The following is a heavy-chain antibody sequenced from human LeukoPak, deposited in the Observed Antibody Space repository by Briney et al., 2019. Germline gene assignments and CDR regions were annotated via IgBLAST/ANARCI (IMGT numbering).Heavy chain of an antibody. CDR1: GFTFSSYW. Sequence: GGSLRLSCAASGFTFSSYWMHWVRHGPGKGLVWVSRINTDGSSTSYADSVKGRFTISRDNAKNTLYLQMNSLRAEDTAVYYCARVRGYCSSTSCSNWFDPWGQGTLVTVSS. D-gene: IGHD2-2*01. V-gene: IGHV3-74*01. CDR3: ARVRGYCSSTSCSNWFDP. CDR2: INTDGSST. J-gene: IGHJ5*02.